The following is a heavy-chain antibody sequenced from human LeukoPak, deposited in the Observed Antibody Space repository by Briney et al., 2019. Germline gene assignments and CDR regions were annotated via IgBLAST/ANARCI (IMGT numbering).Heavy chain of an antibody. Sequence: GGSLRHSCAASGFTFDDYAMHWVRQAPGKGLEWVSGISWNSGSIGYADSVKGRFTISRDNAKNSLYLQMNSLRAEDTALYYCAKDGKVVGYHYYYSMDVWGRGTPVTVSS. D-gene: IGHD2-15*01. CDR1: GFTFDDYA. J-gene: IGHJ6*03. CDR2: ISWNSGSI. V-gene: IGHV3-9*01. CDR3: AKDGKVVGYHYYYSMDV.